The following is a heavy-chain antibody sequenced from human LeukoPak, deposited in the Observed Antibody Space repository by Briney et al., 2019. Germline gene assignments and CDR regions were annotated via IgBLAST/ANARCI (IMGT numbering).Heavy chain of an antibody. CDR1: GYSENFYG. CDR2: IVPIFGTS. CDR3: ARSPDLGYSNGLDY. V-gene: IGHV1-69*06. Sequence: SVKVSCKTSGYSENFYGITWVRQAPGQGLEWMGGIVPIFGTSIYAQKFQGRVTITADKSTSTAYMEVSSLRSEDTAVYFCARSPDLGYSNGLDYWGQGTLVTVSS. D-gene: IGHD3-22*01. J-gene: IGHJ4*02.